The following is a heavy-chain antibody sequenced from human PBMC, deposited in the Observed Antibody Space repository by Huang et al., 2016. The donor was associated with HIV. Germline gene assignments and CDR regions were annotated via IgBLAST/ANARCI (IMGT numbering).Heavy chain of an antibody. CDR3: AREGQTWYGKPIAAFEI. V-gene: IGHV1-69*10. D-gene: IGHD6-13*01. J-gene: IGHJ3*02. CDR2: IVPLVSVT. Sequence: VQLVQSGAEVKRPGTSVKISCKASGGSCNSLAFNWVRQGPGRGLQYMWGIVPLVSVTNYAGQVRVRLTIYADKSTGTVFMELRGLTSEDTAVFFCAREGQTWYGKPIAAFEIWGQGTTVIVSP. CDR1: GGSCNSLA.